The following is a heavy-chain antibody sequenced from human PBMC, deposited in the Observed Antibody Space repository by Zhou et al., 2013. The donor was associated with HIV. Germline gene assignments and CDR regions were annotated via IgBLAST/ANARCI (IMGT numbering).Heavy chain of an antibody. CDR1: GYTFTGYY. J-gene: IGHJ4*02. CDR3: TKGPKAVAGLLFDD. V-gene: IGHV1-2*02. Sequence: QVQLVQSGAEVKKPGASVKVSCKASGYTFTGYYLHWVRQAPGQGLEWTGWINPNNGGTNYAQKFLGRVTMTRDTSINTVYMELSRLRSDDTAVFYCTKGPKAVAGLLFDDWGQGTLVTVSS. CDR2: INPNNGGT. D-gene: IGHD6-19*01.